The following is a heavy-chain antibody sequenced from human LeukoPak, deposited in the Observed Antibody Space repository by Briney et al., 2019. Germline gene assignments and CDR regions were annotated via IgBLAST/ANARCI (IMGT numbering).Heavy chain of an antibody. J-gene: IGHJ4*02. D-gene: IGHD3-9*01. CDR2: IYHSGST. CDR1: GGSISSSNW. V-gene: IGHV4-4*02. CDR3: ARSHYDILTGAYYFDY. Sequence: PSGTLSLTCAVSGGSISSSNWWSWVRQPPGKGLEWIGEIYHSGSTNYNPSLKSRVTISVDKSKNQFSLKLSSVTAADTAVYYCARSHYDILTGAYYFDYWGQGTLVTVSS.